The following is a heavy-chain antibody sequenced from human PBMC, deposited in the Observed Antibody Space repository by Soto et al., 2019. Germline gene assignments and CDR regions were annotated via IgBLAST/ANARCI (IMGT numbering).Heavy chain of an antibody. CDR3: ARDYDTYTPPYSYGMDV. J-gene: IGHJ6*02. D-gene: IGHD3-3*01. V-gene: IGHV3-21*01. CDR2: ISSSSSYI. Sequence: PGGSLRLSCAASGFTFSSYSMNWVRQAPGKGLEWVSSISSSSSYIYYADSVKGRFTISRDNAKNSLYLQMNSLRAEDTAVYYCARDYDTYTPPYSYGMDVWGQGTTVTVS. CDR1: GFTFSSYS.